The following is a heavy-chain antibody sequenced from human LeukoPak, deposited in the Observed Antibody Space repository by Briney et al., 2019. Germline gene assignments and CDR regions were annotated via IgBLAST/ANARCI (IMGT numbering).Heavy chain of an antibody. D-gene: IGHD4-23*01. J-gene: IGHJ6*03. CDR3: ARDHYGGAYYMDV. Sequence: SQTLSLTCTVSGVTICSGGYYWGWIRQHPGKGLEWIGYIYYSGSTYYNPSLKSRATISVNTSKNQFSLKLSSVTAADTAEYYWARDHYGGAYYMDVWGKGTTVTVSS. V-gene: IGHV4-31*03. CDR2: IYYSGST. CDR1: GVTICSGGYY.